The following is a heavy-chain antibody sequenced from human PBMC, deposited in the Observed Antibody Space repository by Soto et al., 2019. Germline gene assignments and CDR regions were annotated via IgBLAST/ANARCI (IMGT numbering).Heavy chain of an antibody. CDR1: GFTFSSYG. D-gene: IGHD1-26*01. CDR2: ISYDGSNK. V-gene: IGHV3-30*18. J-gene: IGHJ4*02. CDR3: AKDVLGNMVGATVDY. Sequence: QVQLVESGGGVVQPGRSLRLSCAASGFTFSSYGMHWVRQAPGKGLEWVAVISYDGSNKYYADSVKGRFTISRDNSKNTLYLQMNSLRAEDTAVYYCAKDVLGNMVGATVDYWGQGTPVTVSS.